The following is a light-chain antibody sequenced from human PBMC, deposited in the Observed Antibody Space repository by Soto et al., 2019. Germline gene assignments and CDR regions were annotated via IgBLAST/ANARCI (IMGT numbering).Light chain of an antibody. CDR1: QSVSSS. J-gene: IGKJ1*01. CDR3: QQYNNWWT. CDR2: GAS. V-gene: IGKV3-15*01. Sequence: EIVVTQSPATLSVSPGGRATLSCRASQSVSSSLAWYQQKPGQAPRLLIYGASTRATGIPARFSGSGSGTEFTLTISSLQSEDFAVYYCQQYNNWWTFGQGTKVDIK.